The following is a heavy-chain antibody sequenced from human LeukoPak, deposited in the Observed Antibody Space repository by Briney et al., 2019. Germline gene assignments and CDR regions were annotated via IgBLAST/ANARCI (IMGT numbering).Heavy chain of an antibody. D-gene: IGHD2-2*01. CDR1: GYSISSGYY. CDR3: ARHIAYCSSTSCYDPTIHPFDY. V-gene: IGHV4-38-2*01. CDR2: IYHSGSA. J-gene: IGHJ4*02. Sequence: SETLSLTCAVSGYSISSGYYWGWIRQPPGKGLEWIGSIYHSGSAYYNPSLKSRVTISVDTSKNQFSLKLSSVTAADTAVYYCARHIAYCSSTSCYDPTIHPFDYWGQGTLVTVSS.